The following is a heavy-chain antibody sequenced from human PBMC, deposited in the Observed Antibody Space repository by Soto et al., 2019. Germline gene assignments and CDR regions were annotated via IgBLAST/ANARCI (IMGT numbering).Heavy chain of an antibody. CDR1: GFDFSNYW. CDR2: IKSKTDGGTT. D-gene: IGHD4-4*01. CDR3: TRCPGPYSNYSY. Sequence: GGSLRLSCGASGFDFSNYWMHWVRQAPGKGLVWVSRIKSKTDGGTTDYAAPVKGRFTISRDDSKNTLYLQMNNLKTEDTAVYYSTRCPGPYSNYSYWGQGTLVTVSS. J-gene: IGHJ4*02. V-gene: IGHV3-15*07.